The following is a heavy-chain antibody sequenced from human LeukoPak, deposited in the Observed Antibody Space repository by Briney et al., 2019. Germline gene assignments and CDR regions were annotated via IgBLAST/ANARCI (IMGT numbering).Heavy chain of an antibody. J-gene: IGHJ4*02. Sequence: GGSLRLSCAASGFTFSSYWMHWVRQAPGKGLVWVSRINSDGSSTSYADSVKGRFTISRDNSKNTLYLQMGSLRPEDTAVYYCARALIAARPDSLFDYWGQGTLVTVSS. D-gene: IGHD6-6*01. CDR2: INSDGSST. CDR1: GFTFSSYW. CDR3: ARALIAARPDSLFDY. V-gene: IGHV3-74*01.